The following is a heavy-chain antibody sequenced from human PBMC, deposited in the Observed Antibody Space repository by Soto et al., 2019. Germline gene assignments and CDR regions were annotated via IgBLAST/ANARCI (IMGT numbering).Heavy chain of an antibody. Sequence: QVQLQESGPGLVKPSETLSLTCTVSGGSVSSGSYYWSWIRQPPGKGLEWIGYIYYSGSTNYNPSLKSRVTISVDTSKNQFSLKLSSVTAADTAMYYCARDLPGTAVNYWGQGTLVTVSS. J-gene: IGHJ4*02. CDR2: IYYSGST. V-gene: IGHV4-61*01. CDR1: GGSVSSGSYY. CDR3: ARDLPGTAVNY. D-gene: IGHD3-10*01.